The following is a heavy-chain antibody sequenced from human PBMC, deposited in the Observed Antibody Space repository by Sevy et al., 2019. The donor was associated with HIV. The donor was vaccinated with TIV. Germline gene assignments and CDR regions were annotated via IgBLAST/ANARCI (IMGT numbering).Heavy chain of an antibody. D-gene: IGHD3-16*02. CDR2: IIPIFGTA. Sequence: ASVKVSCKASGGTFSSYAISWVRQAPGQGLEWMGGIIPIFGTANYSQKFQGRVTITADESTSTAYMELSSLRSEDTAVYYCASEGFGGVIVYWGQRTLVTVSS. CDR1: GGTFSSYA. V-gene: IGHV1-69*13. CDR3: ASEGFGGVIVY. J-gene: IGHJ4*02.